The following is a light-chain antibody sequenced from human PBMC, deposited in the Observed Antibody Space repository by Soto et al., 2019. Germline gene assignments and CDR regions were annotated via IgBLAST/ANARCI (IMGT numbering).Light chain of an antibody. CDR2: NNN. CDR3: AAWDDSLNGYV. J-gene: IGLJ1*01. Sequence: QSVLTQPPSASGTPGQRVTISCSGGSSNIGTNAVNWYQQLPGTAPKLLIYNNNQRPSGVPDRFSGSKSGTSASLAICGLQSEDEADYYCAAWDDSLNGYVFGTGTKVTDL. CDR1: SSNIGTNA. V-gene: IGLV1-44*01.